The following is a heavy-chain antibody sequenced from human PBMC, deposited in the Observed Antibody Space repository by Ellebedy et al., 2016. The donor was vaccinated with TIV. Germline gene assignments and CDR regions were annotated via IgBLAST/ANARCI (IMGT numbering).Heavy chain of an antibody. Sequence: GESLKISXEASEFTFSNAWMHWVRQAPGKGLEWVAIIKSKAHGGTIDYAAPVKGRFIMSRDDSKNILYLQMNSLKTEDTAVYYCTGFGEGYWGQGTLVTVSS. V-gene: IGHV3-15*01. J-gene: IGHJ4*02. CDR2: IKSKAHGGTI. D-gene: IGHD3-16*01. CDR1: EFTFSNAW. CDR3: TGFGEGY.